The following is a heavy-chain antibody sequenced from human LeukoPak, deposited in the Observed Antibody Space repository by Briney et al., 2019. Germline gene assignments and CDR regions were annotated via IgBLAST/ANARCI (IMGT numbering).Heavy chain of an antibody. Sequence: SETLSLTCNVSGDSIRGFYWGWIRQPPGKGLEWIGYFYYSGDTNYNPALESRVVISVDTSKNQFSLKLSSLTAADTAVYYCARWNYDISTGHRXFDYWGQGTLVIVSS. V-gene: IGHV4-59*01. CDR2: FYYSGDT. CDR1: GDSIRGFY. D-gene: IGHD3-9*01. J-gene: IGHJ4*02. CDR3: ARWNYDISTGHRXFDY.